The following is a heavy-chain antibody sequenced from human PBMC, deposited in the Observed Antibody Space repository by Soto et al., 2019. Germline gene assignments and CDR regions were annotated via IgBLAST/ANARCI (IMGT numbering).Heavy chain of an antibody. J-gene: IGHJ4*02. CDR2: ISAYNGNT. CDR3: ARDPGSYSGSHLV. CDR1: GYSFTSYG. D-gene: IGHD1-26*01. Sequence: ASVTVSCKASGYSFTSYGINWERQAPGQGLEWMGWISAYNGNTNYARKLQDKVTLTTDTSTSTAYMELRSLTSDDTAVYYCARDPGSYSGSHLVWGQGTQVTVSS. V-gene: IGHV1-18*01.